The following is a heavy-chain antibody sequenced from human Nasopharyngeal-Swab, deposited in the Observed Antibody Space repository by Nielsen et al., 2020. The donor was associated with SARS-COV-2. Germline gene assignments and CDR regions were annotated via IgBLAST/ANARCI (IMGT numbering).Heavy chain of an antibody. D-gene: IGHD6-13*01. J-gene: IGHJ6*02. CDR3: ARGYSRRHTYYYYYFGMDV. CDR1: GGSFSGYY. Sequence: LSCAVYGGSFSGYYWSWIRQPPGKGLEWIGEINHSGSTNYNPSLKSRVTISVDTSKNQFSLKLSSVTAADTAVFYCARGYSRRHTYYYYYFGMDVWGQGTTVTVSS. CDR2: INHSGST. V-gene: IGHV4-34*01.